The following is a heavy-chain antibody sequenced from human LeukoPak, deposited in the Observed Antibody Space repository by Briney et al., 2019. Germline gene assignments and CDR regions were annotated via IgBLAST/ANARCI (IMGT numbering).Heavy chain of an antibody. CDR3: ARKDFSSGSFSY. V-gene: IGHV3-11*04. CDR1: GFPFSRFY. D-gene: IGHD3-22*01. Sequence: VRPGGSLRLSCAVSGFPFSRFYMSWIRQAPGKGPEWISYIGLSGSPLDYADSVKGRFTISRDNAKNSLYLDMNSLRAEDTAVYYCARKDFSSGSFSYWGQGTLVTVSS. J-gene: IGHJ4*02. CDR2: IGLSGSPL.